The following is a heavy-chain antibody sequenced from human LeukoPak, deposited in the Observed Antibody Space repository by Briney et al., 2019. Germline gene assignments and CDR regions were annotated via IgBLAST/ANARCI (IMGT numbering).Heavy chain of an antibody. D-gene: IGHD4-11*01. CDR3: ARDFLLQSEGLFDY. CDR2: INHSGST. CDR1: GGSFSGYY. Sequence: SETLSLTCAVYGGSFSGYYWSWIRQPPGKGLEWIGEINHSGSTNYNPSLKSRVTILVDTSKNQFSLRLNSVTAADTAVYYCARDFLLQSEGLFDYWGQGTLVTVSS. V-gene: IGHV4-34*01. J-gene: IGHJ4*02.